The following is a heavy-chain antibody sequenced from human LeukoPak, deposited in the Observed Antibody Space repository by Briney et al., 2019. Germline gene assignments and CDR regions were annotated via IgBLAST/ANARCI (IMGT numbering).Heavy chain of an antibody. Sequence: PGRSLRLSCTASGFTFGDYAMSWFRQAPGKGLEWVGFIRSKTYGGTTEYAASVKGRFTISRDDSKSIAYLQMNSLKTEDTALYYCANKLRYFDCSPPAGMDVWGQGTTVTVSS. CDR2: IRSKTYGGTT. CDR1: GFTFGDYA. J-gene: IGHJ6*02. CDR3: ANKLRYFDCSPPAGMDV. D-gene: IGHD3-9*01. V-gene: IGHV3-49*03.